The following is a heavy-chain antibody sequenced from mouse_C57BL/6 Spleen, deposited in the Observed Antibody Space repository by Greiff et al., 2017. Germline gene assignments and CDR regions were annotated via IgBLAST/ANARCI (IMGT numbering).Heavy chain of an antibody. CDR3: ARNKDGYDNFDV. CDR2: IWSGGST. D-gene: IGHD2-2*01. J-gene: IGHJ1*03. CDR1: GFSLTSYG. V-gene: IGHV2-2*01. Sequence: QVQLKQSGPGLVQPSQSLSITCTVSGFSLTSYGVHWVRQSPGKGLEWLGVIWSGGSTDYNAAFISRLSISKDNSKSQVFFKMNSLQADDTAIYYCARNKDGYDNFDVWGTGTTVTVSS.